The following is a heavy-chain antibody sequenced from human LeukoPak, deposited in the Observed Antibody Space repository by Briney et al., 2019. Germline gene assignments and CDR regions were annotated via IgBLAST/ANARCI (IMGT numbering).Heavy chain of an antibody. CDR2: MNPNSGNT. Sequence: ASVTVSCKASGYTFTSYDINWVRQAPGQGLEWMGWMNPNSGNTGYAQKFQGRVTMARNTSISTAYMELSSLRSEDTAVYYCARDMVQIYSSGWRYDAFDIWGQGTMVTVSS. CDR1: GYTFTSYD. CDR3: ARDMVQIYSSGWRYDAFDI. J-gene: IGHJ3*02. D-gene: IGHD6-19*01. V-gene: IGHV1-8*01.